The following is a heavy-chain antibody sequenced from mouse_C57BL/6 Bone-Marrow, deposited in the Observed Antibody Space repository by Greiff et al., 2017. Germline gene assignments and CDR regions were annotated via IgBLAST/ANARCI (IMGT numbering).Heavy chain of an antibody. V-gene: IGHV8-8*01. J-gene: IGHJ3*01. CDR3: ARIAPFYDYGPPGFAY. Sequence: QVTLKVSGPGILQPSQTLSLTCSFSGFSLSTFGMGVGWIRQPSGKGLEWLAHIWWDDDKYYNPALKSRLTISKNTCKNQVFLKIANVDTADTATYYCARIAPFYDYGPPGFAYWGQGTRVTVSA. D-gene: IGHD2-4*01. CDR2: IWWDDDK. CDR1: GFSLSTFGMG.